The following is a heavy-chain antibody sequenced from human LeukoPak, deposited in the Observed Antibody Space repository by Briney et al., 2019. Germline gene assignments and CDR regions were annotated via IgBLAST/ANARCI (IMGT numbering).Heavy chain of an antibody. D-gene: IGHD1-26*01. CDR3: ARGGSGELGY. CDR2: INPAGSQQ. Sequence: GGSLRLSCAASGFTFSNYWMSWVRQAPGKGLEWVASINPAGSQQYYVDSVKGRITISRDNAKNSLYLQMNSLRAEDTAVYYCARGGSGELGYWGQGTLVTVSS. V-gene: IGHV3-7*05. J-gene: IGHJ4*02. CDR1: GFTFSNYW.